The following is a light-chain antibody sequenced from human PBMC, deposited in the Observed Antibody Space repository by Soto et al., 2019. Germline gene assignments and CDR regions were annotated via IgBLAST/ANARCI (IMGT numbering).Light chain of an antibody. CDR1: SSDVSGYNY. J-gene: IGLJ1*01. V-gene: IGLV2-14*01. CDR2: DVS. CDR3: SSYTRSSTYV. Sequence: QSVLTQPASLSGSPGQSITISCTGTSSDVSGYNYVSWYRQHPGRAPKLMIYDVSNRPSGVSNRFSGSKSGNTASLTISGLQAEDEADYYCSSYTRSSTYVFGTGTKVTVL.